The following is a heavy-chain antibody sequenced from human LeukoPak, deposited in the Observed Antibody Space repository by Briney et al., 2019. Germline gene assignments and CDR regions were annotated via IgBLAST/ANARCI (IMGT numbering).Heavy chain of an antibody. D-gene: IGHD6-19*01. J-gene: IGHJ4*02. Sequence: ASVKVSCKASGYTFTGYYMRWVRQAPGQGLEWMGWINPNSGGTNYAQKFQGRVTMTRDTSISTAYMELSRLRSDDTAVYYCATLDIAVAGIGRAEGPDYWGQGTLVAVSS. V-gene: IGHV1-2*02. CDR1: GYTFTGYY. CDR2: INPNSGGT. CDR3: ATLDIAVAGIGRAEGPDY.